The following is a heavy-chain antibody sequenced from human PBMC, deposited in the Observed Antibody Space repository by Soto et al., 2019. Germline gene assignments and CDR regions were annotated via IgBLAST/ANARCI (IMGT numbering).Heavy chain of an antibody. J-gene: IGHJ4*02. CDR1: GGTFSSYA. V-gene: IGHV1-69*12. CDR3: ARESRYCSGGSCYFLPGIDY. D-gene: IGHD2-15*01. Sequence: QVQLVQSGAEVKKPGSSVKVSCKASGGTFSSYAISWVRQAPGQGLEWMGGIIPLFGTANYAQKFQGRVTITADESTSTAYMELRSVRSEDTAVYYCARESRYCSGGSCYFLPGIDYWGQGTLVTVSS. CDR2: IIPLFGTA.